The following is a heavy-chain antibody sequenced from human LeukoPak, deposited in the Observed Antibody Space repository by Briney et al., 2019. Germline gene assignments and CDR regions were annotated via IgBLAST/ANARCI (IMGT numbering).Heavy chain of an antibody. CDR2: IYYSGST. CDR1: GGSISSYY. J-gene: IGHJ5*02. CDR3: ARGGYYGSGNDFRFDP. Sequence: SETLSLTCTASGGSISSYYWSWIRQPPGKGLEWIGYIYYSGSTNYNPSLKSRVTISVDTSKNQFSLKLTSVTAADTAVYFCARGGYYGSGNDFRFDPWGQGTLVTVSS. V-gene: IGHV4-59*01. D-gene: IGHD3-10*01.